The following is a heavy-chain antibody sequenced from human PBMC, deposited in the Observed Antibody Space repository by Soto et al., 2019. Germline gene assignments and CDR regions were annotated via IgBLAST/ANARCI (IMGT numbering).Heavy chain of an antibody. D-gene: IGHD6-6*01. CDR1: GGSISSSNW. CDR3: ARAAYSSSSSFIFDY. V-gene: IGHV4-4*02. CDR2: IYHSGST. Sequence: SETLSLTCAVSGGSISSSNWWSWVRQPPGKGLEWIGEIYHSGSTNYNPSLKSRVTISVDKSKNQFSLKLSSVTAADTAVYYCARAAYSSSSSFIFDYWGQGTLVTVSS. J-gene: IGHJ4*02.